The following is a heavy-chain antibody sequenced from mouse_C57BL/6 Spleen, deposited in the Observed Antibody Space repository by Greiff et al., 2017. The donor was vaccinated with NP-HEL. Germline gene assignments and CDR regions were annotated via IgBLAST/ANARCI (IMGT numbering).Heavy chain of an antibody. CDR3: ARDGSIDSSGYDY. Sequence: EVKLMESGGGLVKPGGSLKLSCAASGFTFSSYAMSWVRQTPEKRLEWVATISDGGSYTYYPDNVKGRFTISRDNAKNNLYLQMSHLTSEDTAMYYCARDGSIDSSGYDYGGQGTTLTVSS. CDR2: ISDGGSYT. V-gene: IGHV5-4*01. D-gene: IGHD3-2*02. CDR1: GFTFSSYA. J-gene: IGHJ2*01.